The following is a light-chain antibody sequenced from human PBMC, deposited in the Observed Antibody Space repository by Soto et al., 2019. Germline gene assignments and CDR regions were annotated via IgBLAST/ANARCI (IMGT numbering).Light chain of an antibody. CDR1: QSVSSDY. CDR3: QQYGSSPPWT. J-gene: IGKJ1*01. CDR2: RAS. V-gene: IGKV3-20*01. Sequence: EIVMTQSPATLSVSPGERATLSCRASQSVSSDYVAWYQQKPGQTPNVLIYRASIRATGIPDRFSGSGSGTDFTLTISRLEPEDFAVYYCQQYGSSPPWTFGQGTKVDIK.